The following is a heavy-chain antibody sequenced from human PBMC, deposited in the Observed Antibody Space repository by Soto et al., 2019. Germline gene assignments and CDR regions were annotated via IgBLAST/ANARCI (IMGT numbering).Heavy chain of an antibody. V-gene: IGHV4-59*01. J-gene: IGHJ6*02. Sequence: PSETLSLTCVVSGGSLSSYYWSWIRQPPGKGLEWIGYIYYSGSTNYNPSLKSRVTISVDTSKNQFSLKLSSVTAADTAVYYCARVSRWGAAKGYYYYGMDVWGQGTPVTV. CDR1: GGSLSSYY. D-gene: IGHD2-15*01. CDR3: ARVSRWGAAKGYYYYGMDV. CDR2: IYYSGST.